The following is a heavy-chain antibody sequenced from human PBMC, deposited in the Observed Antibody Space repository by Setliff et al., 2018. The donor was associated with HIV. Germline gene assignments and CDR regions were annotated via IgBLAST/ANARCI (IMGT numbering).Heavy chain of an antibody. Sequence: VASVKVSCKASGYTLTGYYMHWVRLAPGLGLEWMGWINPHSGNTDFAQRFQGRITMTRDTSINTVYMDLSRLTSDDTGIYYCARGGALSGFFFSNWLDPWGQGTLVTVSS. CDR2: INPHSGNT. CDR3: ARGGALSGFFFSNWLDP. V-gene: IGHV1-2*02. CDR1: GYTLTGYY. J-gene: IGHJ5*02. D-gene: IGHD6-19*01.